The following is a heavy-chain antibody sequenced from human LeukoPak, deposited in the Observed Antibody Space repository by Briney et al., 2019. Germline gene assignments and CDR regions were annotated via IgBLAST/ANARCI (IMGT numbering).Heavy chain of an antibody. D-gene: IGHD3-16*01. CDR2: ISSTSSAI. Sequence: PGGSLRLSCVASGLTFSDTNLAWVRQAPGKGLEWLSYISSTSSAIYYADSLKGRFTISRDNAKNSLCLQMDSLRAEDTAVYYCARVIGSYGDSAYWGQGTLVTVSS. CDR1: GLTFSDTN. V-gene: IGHV3-48*04. CDR3: ARVIGSYGDSAY. J-gene: IGHJ4*02.